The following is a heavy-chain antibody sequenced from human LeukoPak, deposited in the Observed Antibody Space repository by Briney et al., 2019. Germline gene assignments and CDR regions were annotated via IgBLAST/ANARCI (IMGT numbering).Heavy chain of an antibody. J-gene: IGHJ4*02. CDR3: AREWQGGIAAAGTRIEGDY. CDR2: IKQDGSEK. Sequence: GGSLRLSCAASGFTFSSYAMTWVRQAPGKGLEWVANIKQDGSEKNYVDSVKGRFTISRDNAENSLFLQMNSLRVEDTAVYYCAREWQGGIAAAGTRIEGDYWGQGTLVAVSS. CDR1: GFTFSSYA. D-gene: IGHD6-13*01. V-gene: IGHV3-7*01.